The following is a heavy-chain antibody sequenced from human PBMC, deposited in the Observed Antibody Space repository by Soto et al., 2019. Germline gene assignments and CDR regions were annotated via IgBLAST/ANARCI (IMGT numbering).Heavy chain of an antibody. J-gene: IGHJ5*02. D-gene: IGHD6-6*01. CDR1: GFTFSSYW. Sequence: EVQLVESGGGLVQPGGSLRLSCAASGFTFSSYWMSWVRQAPGKGLERVGKIKQDGSEKYYVDSVKGRFTITRDNAKNSLYLQMNSLRADDAAVYYCARSTAARLNWFDPWGQGTLVTVSS. V-gene: IGHV3-7*01. CDR2: IKQDGSEK. CDR3: ARSTAARLNWFDP.